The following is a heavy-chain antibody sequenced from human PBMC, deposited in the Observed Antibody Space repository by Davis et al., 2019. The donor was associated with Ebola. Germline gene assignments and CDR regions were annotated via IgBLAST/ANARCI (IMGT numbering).Heavy chain of an antibody. CDR1: GFTFSSYA. CDR2: ISGSGGST. Sequence: GGSLRLSCAASGFTFSSYAMSWVRQAPGKGLEWVSAISGSGGSTYYADSVKGRFTISRDNSKNTLYLQMNSLRAEDTAVYYCAKDFYYGSGAGYFDYWGQGTLVTVSS. CDR3: AKDFYYGSGAGYFDY. V-gene: IGHV3-23*01. D-gene: IGHD3-10*01. J-gene: IGHJ4*02.